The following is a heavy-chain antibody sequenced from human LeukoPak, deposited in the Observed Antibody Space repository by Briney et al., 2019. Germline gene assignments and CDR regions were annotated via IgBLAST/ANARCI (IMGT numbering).Heavy chain of an antibody. D-gene: IGHD6-19*01. CDR1: GFTSSIYP. V-gene: IGHV3-30*14. Sequence: GGSLRLSCAASGFTSSIYPMHWVRQAPGKGLEWVAVIAYDGSYKYYADSVKGRFTISRDNSKNTLYLQMDSLRAEDTAVYYCAKDGYSSGWYFQHWGQGTLVTVSS. CDR3: AKDGYSSGWYFQH. CDR2: IAYDGSYK. J-gene: IGHJ1*01.